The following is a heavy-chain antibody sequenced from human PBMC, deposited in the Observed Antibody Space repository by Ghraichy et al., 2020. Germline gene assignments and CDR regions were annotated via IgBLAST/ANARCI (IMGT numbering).Heavy chain of an antibody. V-gene: IGHV3-21*04. D-gene: IGHD3-10*01. J-gene: IGHJ6*02. CDR3: ARDRTVVRGINYGMDV. Sequence: GSLRLSCVASGFTFNSYTMNWVRQAPGKGLEWVSSIYSRSDYIYYADSVRGRFTISRDNANNSLFLQMDSLRAEDTAVYYCARDRTVVRGINYGMDVWGQGTTVTVSS. CDR2: IYSRSDYI. CDR1: GFTFNSYT.